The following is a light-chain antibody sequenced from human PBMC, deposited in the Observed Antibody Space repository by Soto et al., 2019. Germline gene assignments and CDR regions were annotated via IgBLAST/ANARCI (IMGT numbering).Light chain of an antibody. Sequence: EIVLTQSPATLSLSPGERATLSCRASQSVSSYLAWYQQKPGQAPRLLIYDASNRATGIPARFSGSGSGTDFTLNMGSLEPEDFAVYYCQQRSNWLQTFGQGTKVDIK. CDR2: DAS. V-gene: IGKV3-11*01. J-gene: IGKJ1*01. CDR3: QQRSNWLQT. CDR1: QSVSSY.